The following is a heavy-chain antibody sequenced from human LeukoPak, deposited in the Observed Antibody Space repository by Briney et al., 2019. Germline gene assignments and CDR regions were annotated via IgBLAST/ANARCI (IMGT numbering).Heavy chain of an antibody. D-gene: IGHD3-10*01. CDR1: GFTFSSYW. CDR3: ARDHYGSGSYSDY. J-gene: IGHJ4*02. V-gene: IGHV3-7*04. CDR2: IKQDGSEK. Sequence: GGSLRRSCAASGFTFSSYWMSWVRQAPGKGLEWVANIKQDGSEKYYVDSVKGRFTISRDNAKNSLYLQMNSLRAEDTAVYYCARDHYGSGSYSDYWGQGTLVTVSS.